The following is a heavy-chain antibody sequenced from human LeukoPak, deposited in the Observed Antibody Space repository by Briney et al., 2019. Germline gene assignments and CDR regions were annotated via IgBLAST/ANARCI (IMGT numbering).Heavy chain of an antibody. CDR3: TIGHGGSGTSFDY. J-gene: IGHJ4*02. V-gene: IGHV3-15*01. CDR1: GFTFSSYS. CDR2: IKSKIDGGTT. D-gene: IGHD3-10*01. Sequence: PWGSLRLSCAASGFTFSSYSMNWVRQAPGKGLEWVGHIKSKIDGGTTDYAAPVKGRFTISRDDSKNTLYLQMNSLKMEDTAVYYCTIGHGGSGTSFDYWGQGTLVTVSS.